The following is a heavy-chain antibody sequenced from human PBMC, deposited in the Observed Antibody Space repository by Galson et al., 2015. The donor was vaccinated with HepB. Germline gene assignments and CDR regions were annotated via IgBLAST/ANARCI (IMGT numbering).Heavy chain of an antibody. CDR3: AKDKEDYYDSSGYYPLPYYGMDV. D-gene: IGHD3-22*01. CDR2: ISWDGGST. J-gene: IGHJ6*02. Sequence: SLRLSCAASGFTFDDYTMHWVRQAPGKGLEWVSLISWDGGSTYYADSVKGRFAISRDNSKNSLYLQMNSLRTEDTALYYCAKDKEDYYDSSGYYPLPYYGMDVWGQGTTVTVSS. CDR1: GFTFDDYT. V-gene: IGHV3-43*01.